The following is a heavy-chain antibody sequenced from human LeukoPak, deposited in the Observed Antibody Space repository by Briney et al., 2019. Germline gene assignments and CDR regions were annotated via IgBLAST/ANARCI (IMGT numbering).Heavy chain of an antibody. CDR1: GFTFSTYV. Sequence: GRSLRLSCAASGFTFSTYVMSWVRQAPGKGLEWVSVISDNGGTTDYAEFVKGRFTISRDNSKNTLFLQMNSLRDEDTAVYYCAGREDRGEFDPWGQGTLVTVSS. V-gene: IGHV3-23*01. D-gene: IGHD3-10*01. CDR2: ISDNGGTT. J-gene: IGHJ5*02. CDR3: AGREDRGEFDP.